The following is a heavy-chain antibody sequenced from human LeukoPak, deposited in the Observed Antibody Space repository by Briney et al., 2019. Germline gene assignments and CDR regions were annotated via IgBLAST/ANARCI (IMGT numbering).Heavy chain of an antibody. J-gene: IGHJ4*02. CDR1: GFTFSTYG. D-gene: IGHD1-26*01. Sequence: GGSLRLSCAASGFTFSTYGIHWVRQAPGKGLEWVAFIRYDGSNKYYADSVKGRFTISRDNAKNSLYPQMNSLRAEDTAVYYCARGSYYYFDYWGQGTLVTVSS. V-gene: IGHV3-30*02. CDR2: IRYDGSNK. CDR3: ARGSYYYFDY.